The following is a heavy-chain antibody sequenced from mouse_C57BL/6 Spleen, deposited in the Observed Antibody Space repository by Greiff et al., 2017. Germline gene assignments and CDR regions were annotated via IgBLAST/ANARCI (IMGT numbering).Heavy chain of an antibody. CDR3: ARLGYGSSYGYFDV. Sequence: DVKLVESGGGLVKPGGSLKLSCAASGFTFSSYTMSWVRQTPEKRLEWVATISGGGGNTYYPDSVKGRFTISRDNAKNTLYLQMSSLRSEDTALYYCARLGYGSSYGYFDVWGTGTTVTVSS. V-gene: IGHV5-9*01. CDR1: GFTFSSYT. CDR2: ISGGGGNT. J-gene: IGHJ1*03. D-gene: IGHD1-1*01.